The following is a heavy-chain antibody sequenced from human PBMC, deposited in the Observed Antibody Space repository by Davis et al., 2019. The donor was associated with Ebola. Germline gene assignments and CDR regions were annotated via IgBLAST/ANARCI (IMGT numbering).Heavy chain of an antibody. V-gene: IGHV3-74*01. Sequence: GESLKISCAASGFTFTNYWMHWVRQAPGKGLVWISRINSDGSDMSYADSVKGRFTISRDNAKNTLYLQMNSLRDEDTAVYYCADQKNYASDIWGQGTMVTVSS. CDR1: GFTFTNYW. CDR3: ADQKNYASDI. CDR2: INSDGSDM. J-gene: IGHJ3*02.